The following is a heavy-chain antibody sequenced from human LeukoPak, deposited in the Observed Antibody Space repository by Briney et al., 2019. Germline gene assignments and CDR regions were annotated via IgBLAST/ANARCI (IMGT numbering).Heavy chain of an antibody. V-gene: IGHV4-61*05. CDR3: AKTRFDAFDI. Sequence: SETLSLPCTVSGGFISSSSYYWGWIRQPPGKGLEWIGYIYYSGSTNYNPSLKSRVTMSVDTSKNQFSLNLRSVTALDTAVYYCAKTRFDAFDIWGQGTMVTVSS. CDR1: GGFISSSSYY. D-gene: IGHD3-10*01. J-gene: IGHJ3*02. CDR2: IYYSGST.